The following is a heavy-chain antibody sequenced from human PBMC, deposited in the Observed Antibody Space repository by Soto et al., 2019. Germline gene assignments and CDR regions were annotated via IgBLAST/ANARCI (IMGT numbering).Heavy chain of an antibody. D-gene: IGHD5-18*01. V-gene: IGHV1-69*12. CDR3: AREGGDNTAMATGSLDY. CDR1: GGTFSSYA. J-gene: IGHJ4*02. CDR2: IIPIFGTA. Sequence: QVQLVQSGAEVKKPGSSVKVSCKASGGTFSSYAISWVRQAPGQGLEWMGGIIPIFGTANYAQKFQGRVTSPAAESTRTAYMERSSLRSEDTAVYYCAREGGDNTAMATGSLDYWGQGTLVTVSS.